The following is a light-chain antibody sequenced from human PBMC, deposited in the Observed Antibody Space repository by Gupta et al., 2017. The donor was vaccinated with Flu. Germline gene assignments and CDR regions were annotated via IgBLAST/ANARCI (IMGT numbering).Light chain of an antibody. CDR1: SSDIGSYKY. J-gene: IGLJ2*01. Sequence: QSALTQPASVSGSPGQSIPISCTGPSSDIGSYKYVSWYQQHPGNAPQLLIYDVTNRPSGVSTRFSASKSGDTASLTISGLQAEDEADYYCSSCTSSSTLVFGGGTRLTVL. CDR3: SSCTSSSTLV. V-gene: IGLV2-14*01. CDR2: DVT.